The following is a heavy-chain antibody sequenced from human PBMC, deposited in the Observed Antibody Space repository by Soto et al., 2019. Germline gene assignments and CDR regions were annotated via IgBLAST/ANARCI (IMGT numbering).Heavy chain of an antibody. CDR2: IYPGDSDT. CDR3: ARQHQANDDSNYYYYYMDV. D-gene: IGHD4-4*01. Sequence: GESLKISCKGSGYSFTSYWIGWVRQMPGKGLEWMGIIYPGDSDTRYSPSFQGQVTISAAKSISTAYLQWSSLKASDTAMYYCARQHQANDDSNYYYYYMDVWGKGTTVTVSS. J-gene: IGHJ6*03. CDR1: GYSFTSYW. V-gene: IGHV5-51*01.